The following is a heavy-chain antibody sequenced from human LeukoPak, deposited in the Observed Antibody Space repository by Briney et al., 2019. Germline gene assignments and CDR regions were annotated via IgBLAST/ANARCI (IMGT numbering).Heavy chain of an antibody. CDR1: GYTFTGYY. Sequence: ASVTVSCKASGYTFTGYYMHWVRQAPGQGLEWMGWINPNSGGTNYAQKFQGRVTMTRDTSISTAYMELSRLRSDDTAVYYCASVVDYYDSSGDAFDIWGQGTMVTVSS. J-gene: IGHJ3*02. D-gene: IGHD3-22*01. CDR2: INPNSGGT. V-gene: IGHV1-2*02. CDR3: ASVVDYYDSSGDAFDI.